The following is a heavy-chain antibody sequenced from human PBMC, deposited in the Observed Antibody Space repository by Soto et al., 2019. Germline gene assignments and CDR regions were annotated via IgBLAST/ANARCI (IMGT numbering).Heavy chain of an antibody. V-gene: IGHV1-2*02. D-gene: IGHD2-2*02. CDR3: AREDIVVVPAAIRVYYYYGMDV. CDR2: INPNSGGT. J-gene: IGHJ6*02. Sequence: ASVKVSCKASGYTFTGYYMHWVRQAPGQGLEWMGWINPNSGGTNYAQKFQGRVTMTRDTSISTAYKELSRLRSDDTAVYYCAREDIVVVPAAIRVYYYYGMDVWGQGTTVTVSS. CDR1: GYTFTGYY.